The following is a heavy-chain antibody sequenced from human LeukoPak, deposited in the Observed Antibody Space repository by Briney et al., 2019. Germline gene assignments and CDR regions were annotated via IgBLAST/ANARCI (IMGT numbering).Heavy chain of an antibody. Sequence: GGSLRLSCAASGFTFSSYGMHWVRQAPGKGLKWVAVIWYDGSNKYYADSVKGRFTISRDNSKNTLYLQMSSLRAEDTAVYYCARPNYYDSSGYLYYFDYWGQGTLVTVSS. CDR3: ARPNYYDSSGYLYYFDY. J-gene: IGHJ4*02. CDR1: GFTFSSYG. V-gene: IGHV3-33*01. D-gene: IGHD3-22*01. CDR2: IWYDGSNK.